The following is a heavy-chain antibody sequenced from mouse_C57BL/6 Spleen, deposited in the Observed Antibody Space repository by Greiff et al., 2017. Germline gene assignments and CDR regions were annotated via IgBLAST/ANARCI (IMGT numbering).Heavy chain of an antibody. CDR2: IYPGDGDT. CDR3: ARNPSYYGSSWGYFDY. CDR1: GYAFSSYW. V-gene: IGHV1-80*01. Sequence: QVQLQQSGAELVKPGASVKISCKASGYAFSSYWMNWVKQRPGKGLEWIGQIYPGDGDTNYNGKFKGKATLTADKSSSTAYMQLSSLTSEDSAVYFCARNPSYYGSSWGYFDYWGQGTTLTVSS. J-gene: IGHJ2*01. D-gene: IGHD1-1*01.